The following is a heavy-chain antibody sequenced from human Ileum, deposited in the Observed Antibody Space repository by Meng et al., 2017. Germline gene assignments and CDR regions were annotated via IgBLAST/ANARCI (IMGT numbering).Heavy chain of an antibody. D-gene: IGHD6-19*01. CDR2: INQGGSET. V-gene: IGHV3-7*01. CDR3: ARVGSAVAVPYQWFDP. J-gene: IGHJ5*02. Sequence: GESLKISCAASGVSQSTFSSYWMTWVRQAPGKGLEWVANINQGGSETHYMDSVKGRFTISRDEAKNSLFLQMNSLGVQDTAVYYCARVGSAVAVPYQWFDPWGQGTLVTVSS. CDR1: GVSQSTFSSYW.